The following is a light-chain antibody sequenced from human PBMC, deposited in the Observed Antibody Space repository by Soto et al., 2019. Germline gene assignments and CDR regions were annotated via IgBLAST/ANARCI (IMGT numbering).Light chain of an antibody. CDR1: SSDVGGYNY. Sequence: QSALTQPASVSGSPGQSITISCTGTSSDVGGYNYVSWYQQHPGKAPKLMIYDVTNRPSGVSDRFSASKSGNTASLTISGLQAEDEADYYCSSYTSSSTRDVFGTGTKVTVL. CDR2: DVT. V-gene: IGLV2-14*03. J-gene: IGLJ1*01. CDR3: SSYTSSSTRDV.